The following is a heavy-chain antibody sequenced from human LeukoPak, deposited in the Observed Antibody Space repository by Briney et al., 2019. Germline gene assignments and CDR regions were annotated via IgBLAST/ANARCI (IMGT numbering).Heavy chain of an antibody. D-gene: IGHD3-22*01. CDR3: ARDMKYYYDSSGHHGFDP. CDR2: IIPIFGTA. Sequence: SVKVSRKASGGTFSSYAINWVRQAPGQGLEWLGGIIPIFGTANYAQKFQGRVTITADESTSTAYMELSSLRFEDTAVYYCARDMKYYYDSSGHHGFDPWGQGTLVTVPS. V-gene: IGHV1-69*13. J-gene: IGHJ5*02. CDR1: GGTFSSYA.